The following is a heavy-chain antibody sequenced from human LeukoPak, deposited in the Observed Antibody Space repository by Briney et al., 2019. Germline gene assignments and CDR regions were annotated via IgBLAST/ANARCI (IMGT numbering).Heavy chain of an antibody. CDR3: ARRPTGDPKFDY. CDR2: IYSSGST. CDR1: GGSISDYF. D-gene: IGHD7-27*01. J-gene: IGHJ4*02. Sequence: SSETLSLTCSVSGGSISDYFWTWIRQPPGKGLEWIGYIYSSGSTYYNPSLKSRVTISVDTSKNRFSLKLSTVTAADTAVYYCARRPTGDPKFDYWGQGTLVTVSS. V-gene: IGHV4-59*08.